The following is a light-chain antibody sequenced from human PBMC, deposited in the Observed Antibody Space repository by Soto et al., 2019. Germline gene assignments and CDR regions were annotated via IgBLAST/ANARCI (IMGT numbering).Light chain of an antibody. Sequence: EIVLTQSPGTLSLSPGERATLSCRASQSVSSSYLAWYQQKPGQAPRLLIYGASSRATGIPDRFSGSGSGTDVTLTISRREPEDFAVYYCQQYGSSPFTFGPGTKVDIK. V-gene: IGKV3-20*01. CDR3: QQYGSSPFT. CDR1: QSVSSSY. J-gene: IGKJ3*01. CDR2: GAS.